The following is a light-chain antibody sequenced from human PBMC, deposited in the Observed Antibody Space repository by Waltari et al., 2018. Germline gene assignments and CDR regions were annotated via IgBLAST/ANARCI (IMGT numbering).Light chain of an antibody. J-gene: IGKJ2*01. CDR2: QSS. Sequence: DIQMTQSPYTLSASVGDRVTITCRASQTINNWLAWYQQKPGKAPKLLIYQSSTLESGVPSSFSGSGSGTEFTLTVSSLQPDDFATYYCQQYKSYPYTFGQGTKLEIK. CDR3: QQYKSYPYT. CDR1: QTINNW. V-gene: IGKV1-5*03.